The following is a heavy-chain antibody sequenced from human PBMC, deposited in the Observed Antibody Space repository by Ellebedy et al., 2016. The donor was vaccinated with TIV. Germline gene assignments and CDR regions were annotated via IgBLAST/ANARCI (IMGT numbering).Heavy chain of an antibody. V-gene: IGHV3-9*01. CDR3: AKAQYSGSYYPHWYFDL. CDR2: ISWNSGSI. CDR1: GFTFDDYA. Sequence: SLKISCAASGFTFDDYAMHWVRQAPGKGLEWVSGISWNSGSIGYADSVKGRFTISRDNSKNTLYLQMNSLRAEDTAVYYCAKAQYSGSYYPHWYFDLWGRGTLVTVSS. D-gene: IGHD1-26*01. J-gene: IGHJ2*01.